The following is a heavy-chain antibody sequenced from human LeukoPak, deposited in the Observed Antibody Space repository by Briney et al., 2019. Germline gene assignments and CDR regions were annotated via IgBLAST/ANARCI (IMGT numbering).Heavy chain of an antibody. CDR3: ARASSGYYYVFDY. D-gene: IGHD3-22*01. CDR2: IYYSGST. J-gene: IGHJ4*02. CDR1: GGSISSGGYY. V-gene: IGHV4-31*03. Sequence: SETLSLTCTVSGGSISSGGYYWSWIRQHPGKGLEWIGYIYYSGSTYYNPSLKSRVTISVDTSKNQFSLKLSSVTAADTAVYYCARASSGYYYVFDYWGQGTLVTVSS.